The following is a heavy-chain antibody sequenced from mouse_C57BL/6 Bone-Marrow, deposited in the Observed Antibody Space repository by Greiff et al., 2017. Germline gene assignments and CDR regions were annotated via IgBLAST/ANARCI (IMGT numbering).Heavy chain of an antibody. Sequence: EVQLVESGPGLVKPSQSLSLTCSVTGYSITSGYYWNWIRQFPGNKLEWMGYISYDGSNNYNPSLKNRISITRDTSKNQFFLKLNSVTTEDTATYYCARDLLFAYWGQGTLVTVSA. CDR3: ARDLLFAY. CDR2: ISYDGSN. J-gene: IGHJ3*01. V-gene: IGHV3-6*01. CDR1: GYSITSGYY. D-gene: IGHD2-1*01.